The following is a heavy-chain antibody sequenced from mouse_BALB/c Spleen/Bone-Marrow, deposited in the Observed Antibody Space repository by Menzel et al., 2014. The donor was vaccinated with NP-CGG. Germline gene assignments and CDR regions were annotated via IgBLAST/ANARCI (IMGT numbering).Heavy chain of an antibody. D-gene: IGHD1-1*01. CDR2: IDPANGNT. CDR3: ARYDYGWYFYV. CDR1: GFNIKDTY. J-gene: IGHJ1*01. V-gene: IGHV14-3*02. Sequence: EVQLQESGAELVKPGASVKLSCTASGFNIKDTYMHWVKQRPEQGLEWIGRIDPANGNTKYDPKFQGKATITADTSSNTAYLQLSSLTSEDTAVYYCARYDYGWYFYVWGAGTTVTVSS.